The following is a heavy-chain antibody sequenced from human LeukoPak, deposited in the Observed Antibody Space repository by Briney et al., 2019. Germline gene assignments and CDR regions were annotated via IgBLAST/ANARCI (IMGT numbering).Heavy chain of an antibody. J-gene: IGHJ4*02. D-gene: IGHD6-6*01. V-gene: IGHV3-74*01. CDR3: ARGPNSNWSGLDF. Sequence: GGSLRLSCTASGFSFSGHWMHWARQLPGKGLVWVSRISPTGSTTSYTDSVKGRFTVSRDNAKNTLYLQVNNLRAEDTAVYYCARGPNSNWSGLDFWGQGTLVTVSS. CDR2: ISPTGSTT. CDR1: GFSFSGHW.